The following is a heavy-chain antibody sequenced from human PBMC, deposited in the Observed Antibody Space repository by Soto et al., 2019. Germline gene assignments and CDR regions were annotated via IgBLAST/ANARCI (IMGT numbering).Heavy chain of an antibody. CDR3: ARDLRPYLDY. CDR2: ISSSGSTI. V-gene: IGHV3-48*04. Sequence: EQLVESGGGVVQPGRSLRLSCAASGFTFSSYGMHWVRQVPGKGLEWVSYISSSGSTIYYADSVKGRFTISRDNAKNSLYLQMNSLRAEDTAVYYCARDLRPYLDYWGQGTLVTVSS. J-gene: IGHJ4*02. CDR1: GFTFSSYG.